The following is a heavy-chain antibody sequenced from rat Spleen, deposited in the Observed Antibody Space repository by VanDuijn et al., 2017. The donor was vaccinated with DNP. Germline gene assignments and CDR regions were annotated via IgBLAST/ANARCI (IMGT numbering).Heavy chain of an antibody. J-gene: IGHJ4*01. CDR2: INTDGDTT. CDR1: GFTFSGYW. Sequence: EVQLVETGGGLVQPGRSLKLSCVASGFTFSGYWMYWIRQTPGKGLEWIASINTDGDTTYYPDSVKGRFTVPRDNAENTVCLQMDSLRSEDTATYYCTKDRTGGFAMDAWGQGTSVTVSS. CDR3: TKDRTGGFAMDA. V-gene: IGHV5-58*01. D-gene: IGHD4-1*01.